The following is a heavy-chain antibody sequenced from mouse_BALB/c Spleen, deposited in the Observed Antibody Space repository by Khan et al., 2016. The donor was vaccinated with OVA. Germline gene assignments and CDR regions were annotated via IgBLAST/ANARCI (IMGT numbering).Heavy chain of an antibody. CDR1: GFSLTSYG. V-gene: IGHV2-9*02. CDR2: IWAGGST. J-gene: IGHJ2*01. CDR3: ARNREPDYFDY. Sequence: VQLQESGPGLVAPSQSLSITCTVSGFSLTSYGVHWIRQPPGKGLEWLGVIWAGGSTNYNSALMSRLSISKDNSKSQVFLKMSSLQTDDTAMYFCARNREPDYFDYWGQGTTLTVSS.